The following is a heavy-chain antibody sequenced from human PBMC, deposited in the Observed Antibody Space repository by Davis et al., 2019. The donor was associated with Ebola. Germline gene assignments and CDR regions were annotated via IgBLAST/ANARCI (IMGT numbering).Heavy chain of an antibody. V-gene: IGHV3-7*01. D-gene: IGHD3-16*01. J-gene: IGHJ6*02. CDR2: IKQDGSEK. CDR3: ARDWRYDYILDYYYGMDV. CDR1: GFTFSSYW. Sequence: GGSLRLSCAASGFTFSSYWMSWVRQAPGKGLEWVANIKQDGSEKYYVDSVKGRFTISRDNAKNSLYLQMNSLRAEDTAVYYCARDWRYDYILDYYYGMDVWGQGTTVTVSS.